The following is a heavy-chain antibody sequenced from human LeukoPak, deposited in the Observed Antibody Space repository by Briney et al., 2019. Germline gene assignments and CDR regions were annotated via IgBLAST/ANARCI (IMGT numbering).Heavy chain of an antibody. D-gene: IGHD6-19*01. J-gene: IGHJ4*02. V-gene: IGHV1-18*01. CDR2: ISGYSGST. CDR1: GYTFTSYD. CDR3: ARGHSSGRDYYFDT. Sequence: ASVKVSCKASGYTFTSYDINWVRQAPGQGLEWVGWISGYSGSTNYAQKLQGRVTMTTDTSTTTAYMELRSLKSDDTAVYYCARGHSSGRDYYFDTWGQGTLVTVSS.